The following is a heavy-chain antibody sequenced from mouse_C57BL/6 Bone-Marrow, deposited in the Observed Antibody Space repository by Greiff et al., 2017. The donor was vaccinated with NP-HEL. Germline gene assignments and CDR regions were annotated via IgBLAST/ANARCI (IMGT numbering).Heavy chain of an antibody. Sequence: DVKLQQSGPVLVKPGASVKMSCKASGYTFTDYYMNWVKQSHGKSLEWIGVINPYNGGTSYNQKFKGKATLTVDKSSSTAYMELNSLTSEDSAVYYCATYYYGSSYCDYWGQGTTLTVSS. D-gene: IGHD1-1*01. V-gene: IGHV1-19*01. CDR3: ATYYYGSSYCDY. CDR2: INPYNGGT. J-gene: IGHJ2*01. CDR1: GYTFTDYY.